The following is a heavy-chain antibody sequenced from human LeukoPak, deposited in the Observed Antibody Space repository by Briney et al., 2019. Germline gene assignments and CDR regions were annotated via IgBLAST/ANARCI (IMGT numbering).Heavy chain of an antibody. J-gene: IGHJ4*02. Sequence: GASVKVSCKAFGYTFTDYSMHWVRQAPGHGLEWMGWINPNSGGTDYAQKFQGGVTLTRVTPISAAYLEVTRLTSDDTAVYFCVRDMVAAAGAGGWGQGALVTVSS. CDR1: GYTFTDYS. V-gene: IGHV1-2*02. CDR3: VRDMVAAAGAGG. CDR2: INPNSGGT. D-gene: IGHD6-13*01.